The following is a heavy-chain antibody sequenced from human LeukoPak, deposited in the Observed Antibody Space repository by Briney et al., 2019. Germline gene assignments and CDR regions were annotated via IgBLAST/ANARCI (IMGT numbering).Heavy chain of an antibody. CDR3: LVTTRRRGFDY. CDR1: GFTFSSYW. CDR2: IRPDGSVE. Sequence: GGSLRLSCAASGFTFSSYWMSWVRQAPGKGLEWVANIRPDGSVENYVDSGKGRFTISRDNPKNSVYLQMSSLRAEDTAVYYCLVTTRRRGFDYWGQGTLVTVSS. V-gene: IGHV3-7*01. J-gene: IGHJ4*02. D-gene: IGHD1/OR15-1a*01.